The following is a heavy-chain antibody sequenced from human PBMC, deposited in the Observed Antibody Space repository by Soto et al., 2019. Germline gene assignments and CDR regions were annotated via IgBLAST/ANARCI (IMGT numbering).Heavy chain of an antibody. CDR3: ATLPLYCSSTSCYGDY. V-gene: IGHV1-24*01. J-gene: IGHJ4*02. CDR2: FDPEDGET. CDR1: GYTLTELS. D-gene: IGHD2-2*01. Sequence: GASGKVSCKVSGYTLTELSMHCVRQAPGKVLEWMGGFDPEDGETIYAQKFQGRVTMTEDTSTDTAYMELSSLRSEDTAVYYCATLPLYCSSTSCYGDYWGQGTLVTVSS.